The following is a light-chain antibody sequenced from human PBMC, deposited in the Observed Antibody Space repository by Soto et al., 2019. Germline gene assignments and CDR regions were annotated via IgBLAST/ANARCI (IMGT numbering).Light chain of an antibody. CDR1: QSVSSTY. V-gene: IGKV3-20*01. Sequence: EIVLTQSPGTLSLSPGERATLSCRASQSVSSTYLAWYQQKPGQAPRLLIYGASSRATGIPDRFSGSGSGPDFTLTIRRLEPEDFAVYYCQHYGSLVLTFGGGTKVEIK. J-gene: IGKJ4*01. CDR2: GAS. CDR3: QHYGSLVLT.